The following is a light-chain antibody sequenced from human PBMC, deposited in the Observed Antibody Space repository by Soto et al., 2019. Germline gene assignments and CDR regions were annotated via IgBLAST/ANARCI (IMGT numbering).Light chain of an antibody. V-gene: IGLV2-11*01. CDR2: DVS. Sequence: QSALTQPRSVSGSPGQSVTISCTGTSSDVGGYNYVSWYQKYPGKAPRLMIYDVSKRPSGVPDRFSGSKYGNTASLTISGLQAEDEADYYCCSHAGSFTMVFSGGTKLTVL. J-gene: IGLJ2*01. CDR3: CSHAGSFTMV. CDR1: SSDVGGYNY.